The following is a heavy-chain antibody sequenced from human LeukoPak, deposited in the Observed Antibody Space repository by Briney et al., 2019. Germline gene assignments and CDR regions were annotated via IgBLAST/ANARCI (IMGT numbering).Heavy chain of an antibody. CDR3: SRGPIELWVHNGMDV. D-gene: IGHD5-18*01. J-gene: IGHJ6*02. Sequence: GGSLRLSCTGSGFSVGDHAMSWVRQASGQGLEWVGFIRSNAYRGTTEYAASVKGRFTISRDDPNNIAYLQMDSLKTEDTAVYYCSRGPIELWVHNGMDVWGQGTTVTVSS. CDR1: GFSVGDHA. V-gene: IGHV3-49*04. CDR2: IRSNAYRGTT.